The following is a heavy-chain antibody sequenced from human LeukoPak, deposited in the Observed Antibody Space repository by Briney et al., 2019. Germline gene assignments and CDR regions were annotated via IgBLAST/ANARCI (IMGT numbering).Heavy chain of an antibody. J-gene: IGHJ2*01. CDR2: ISSSGDTM. CDR3: AREDTDGWYFDL. V-gene: IGHV3-48*03. Sequence: GGSLRLSCATSGLTFSTYEMNWVRQAPGKGLECISYISSSGDTMYYADSVRGRFTISRDNAKNSLYLQMNSLRAEDTAVYYCAREDTDGWYFDLWGRGTLVTVSS. D-gene: IGHD2-2*02. CDR1: GLTFSTYE.